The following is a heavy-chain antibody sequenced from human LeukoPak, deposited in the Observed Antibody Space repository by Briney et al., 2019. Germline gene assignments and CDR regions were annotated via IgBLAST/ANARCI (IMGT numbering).Heavy chain of an antibody. Sequence: GGSLRLSCEASGFTFNTCAMSWVRQAPGKGLEWVSAISESGSGTYYADSVKGRFTISRDNAKNSLYLQMNSLRAEDTAVYYCARDYYGSGSYLGYFDYWGQGTLVTVSS. CDR2: ISESGSGT. D-gene: IGHD3-10*01. V-gene: IGHV3-23*01. J-gene: IGHJ4*02. CDR1: GFTFNTCA. CDR3: ARDYYGSGSYLGYFDY.